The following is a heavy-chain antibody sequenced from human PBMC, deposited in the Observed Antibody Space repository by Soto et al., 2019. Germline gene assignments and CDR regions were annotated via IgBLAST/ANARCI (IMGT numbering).Heavy chain of an antibody. CDR1: GGSFSGYY. V-gene: IGHV4-34*01. CDR3: ASNFDP. CDR2: INHSGST. Sequence: SETLSLTCAVYGGSFSGYYWSWIRQPPGKGLEWIGEINHSGSTNYNPSLKSRVTISVDTSKNQFSLKLSSVTAEDTAVYYCASNFDPWGQGTLVTV. J-gene: IGHJ5*02.